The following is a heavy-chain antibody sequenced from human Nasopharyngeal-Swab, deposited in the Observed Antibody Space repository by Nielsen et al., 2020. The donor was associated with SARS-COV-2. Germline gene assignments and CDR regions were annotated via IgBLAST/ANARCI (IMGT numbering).Heavy chain of an antibody. Sequence: SETLSLTCTVSGYSISSGYYWGWIRQPPGKGLEWIGSIYHSGSTYYNPSLKSRVTISVDTSKNQFSLKLSSVTAADTAVYYCARDNTAWGQGTLVTVSS. CDR3: ARDNTA. V-gene: IGHV4-38-2*02. J-gene: IGHJ4*02. CDR2: IYHSGST. CDR1: GYSISSGYY. D-gene: IGHD5-18*01.